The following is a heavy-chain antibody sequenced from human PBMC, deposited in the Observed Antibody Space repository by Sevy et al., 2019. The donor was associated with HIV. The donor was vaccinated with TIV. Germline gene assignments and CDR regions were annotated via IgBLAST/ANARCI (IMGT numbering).Heavy chain of an antibody. CDR3: ARQGPYTNSPVNY. Sequence: GESLKISCKGSGYTFTSYWIVWVRQMPGKGLEWMGTIYPGVSDTRYSPSFQGQVTISADKSISTAYLQWSSLKASDTAIYYCARQGPYTNSPVNYWGQGTLVTVSS. CDR1: GYTFTSYW. D-gene: IGHD3-16*01. V-gene: IGHV5-51*01. J-gene: IGHJ4*02. CDR2: IYPGVSDT.